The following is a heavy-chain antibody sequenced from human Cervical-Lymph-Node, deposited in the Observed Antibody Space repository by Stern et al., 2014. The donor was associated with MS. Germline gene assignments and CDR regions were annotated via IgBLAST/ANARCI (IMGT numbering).Heavy chain of an antibody. CDR1: GFTVGRAY. V-gene: IGHV3-53*01. CDR2: ITNVGST. D-gene: IGHD1-1*01. J-gene: IGHJ4*02. Sequence: VQLVESGGGVIQPGGSLRLSCKASGFTVGRAYMTWVPQAPGKGLEWVSLITNVGSTFYTDSVKGRFTISRDDSKNTVYLHMTSLRAEDTAMYYCARDTSSPERSDWWGQGTLVTVSS. CDR3: ARDTSSPERSDW.